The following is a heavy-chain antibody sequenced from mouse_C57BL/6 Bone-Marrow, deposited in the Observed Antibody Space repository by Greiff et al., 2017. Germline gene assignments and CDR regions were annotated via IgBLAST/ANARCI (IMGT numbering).Heavy chain of an antibody. J-gene: IGHJ2*01. D-gene: IGHD1-1*01. CDR3: ARNYYGSGQYYFDY. CDR1: GYTFTSYW. Sequence: QVQLQQPGTELVKPGASVKLSCKASGYTFTSYWMHWVKQRPGQGLEWIGNINPSNGGTNYNEKFKSKATLTVDKSSSTAYMQLSSLTSEDSAVYVYARNYYGSGQYYFDYWGQGTTLTVSS. V-gene: IGHV1-53*01. CDR2: INPSNGGT.